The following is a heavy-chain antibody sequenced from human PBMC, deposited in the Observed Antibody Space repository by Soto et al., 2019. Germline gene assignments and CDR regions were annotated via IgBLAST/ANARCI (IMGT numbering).Heavy chain of an antibody. J-gene: IGHJ4*02. CDR2: ISGSGAST. CDR1: GFTFNNYA. CDR3: ANYPFPMIVGATTAIFSGVVIDY. V-gene: IGHV3-23*01. Sequence: GGSLRLSCAASGFTFNNYAMSWVRQAPGKGLEWVSVISGSGASTFYADSVKGRITISRDNSKNTLYLQMNSLRAEDTAVYYCANYPFPMIVGATTAIFSGVVIDYWGQGTPVPVSP. D-gene: IGHD1-26*01.